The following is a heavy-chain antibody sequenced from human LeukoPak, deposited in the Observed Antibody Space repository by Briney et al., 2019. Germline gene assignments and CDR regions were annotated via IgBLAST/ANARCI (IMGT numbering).Heavy chain of an antibody. CDR2: IYTGGST. CDR3: AGGSGWSNWFDP. D-gene: IGHD6-19*01. Sequence: PSETLSLTCTVSGGSISSYYWSWIRQPPEKGLEWIGYIYTGGSTNYNPSLKSRVTISVDTSKNQFSLKLSSVTAADTAVYYCAGGSGWSNWFDPWGQGTLVTVSS. J-gene: IGHJ5*02. V-gene: IGHV4-4*09. CDR1: GGSISSYY.